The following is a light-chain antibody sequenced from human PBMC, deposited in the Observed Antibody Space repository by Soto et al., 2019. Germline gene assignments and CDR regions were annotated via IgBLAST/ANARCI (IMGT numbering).Light chain of an antibody. V-gene: IGKV3-20*01. Sequence: EIVLTQSPATLSLSPGERATLSCRASQSVSSNLAWYQQKPGQAPRLLIYGAFSRANGIPVRFSGSASGTDFTLIISRLEPEDVAVYYCQQYGSLPKTFGQGTKVDIK. CDR3: QQYGSLPKT. CDR2: GAF. J-gene: IGKJ1*01. CDR1: QSVSSN.